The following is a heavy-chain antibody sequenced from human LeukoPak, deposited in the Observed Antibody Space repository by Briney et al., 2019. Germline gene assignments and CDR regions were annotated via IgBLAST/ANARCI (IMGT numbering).Heavy chain of an antibody. CDR1: GFTFSSYS. CDR3: ARDSPYGDYPFDY. V-gene: IGHV3-48*02. CDR2: ITSSSITI. D-gene: IGHD4-17*01. J-gene: IGHJ4*02. Sequence: GGSLRLSCAASGFTFSSYSMNWDRQAPGKGLEWVSYITSSSITIYYADSVKGRFTISRDNAKNSLYLQMNSLSDEDTAVYYCARDSPYGDYPFDYWGQGTLVTVSS.